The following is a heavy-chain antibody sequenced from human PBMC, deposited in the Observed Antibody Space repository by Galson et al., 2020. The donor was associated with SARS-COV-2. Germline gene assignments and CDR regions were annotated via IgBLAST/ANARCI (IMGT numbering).Heavy chain of an antibody. Sequence: GGSLRLSCAASGFTFSSYGMHWVRQAPGKGLEWVAVISYDGSNKYYADSVKGRFTISRDNSKNTLYLQMNSLRAEDTAVYYCAKDGGGQWLDGVYFDYWGQGTLVTVSS. CDR2: ISYDGSNK. CDR1: GFTFSSYG. V-gene: IGHV3-30*18. D-gene: IGHD6-19*01. CDR3: AKDGGGQWLDGVYFDY. J-gene: IGHJ4*02.